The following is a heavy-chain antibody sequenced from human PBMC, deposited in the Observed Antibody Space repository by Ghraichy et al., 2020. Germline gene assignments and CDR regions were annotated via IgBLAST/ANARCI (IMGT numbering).Heavy chain of an antibody. CDR1: GGSFSGYY. CDR2: INHSGST. V-gene: IGHV4-34*01. Sequence: SETLSLTCAVYGGSFSGYYWSWIRQPPGKGLEWIGEINHSGSTNYNPSLKSRVTISVDTSKNQFSLKLSSVTAADTAVYYCARGRVGRIATAGNKGVAPILLDYWGQGTLVTVSS. CDR3: ARGRVGRIATAGNKGVAPILLDY. J-gene: IGHJ4*02. D-gene: IGHD6-13*01.